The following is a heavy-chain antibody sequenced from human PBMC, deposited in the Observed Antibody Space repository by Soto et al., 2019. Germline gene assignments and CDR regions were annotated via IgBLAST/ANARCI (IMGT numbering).Heavy chain of an antibody. CDR2: ISAYNGNT. D-gene: IGHD3-10*01. CDR1: GYTFTSYG. V-gene: IGHV1-18*01. CDR3: ASGWFGEFVYQFDY. Sequence: QVQLVQSGAEVKKPGASVKVSCKPSGYTFTSYGITWVRQAPGQGLEWMGWISAYNGNTNYAQKFQGRVTMTTDTSTSTVYMELRSLVSDDTAVYYCASGWFGEFVYQFDYWGQGTLVTVSS. J-gene: IGHJ4*02.